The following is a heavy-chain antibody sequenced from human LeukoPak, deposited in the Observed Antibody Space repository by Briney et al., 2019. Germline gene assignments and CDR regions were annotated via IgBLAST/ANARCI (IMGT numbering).Heavy chain of an antibody. CDR3: ASDPVNAALGIDY. J-gene: IGHJ4*02. D-gene: IGHD5-18*01. CDR2: TNSDGSYT. CDR1: GFTFSSYW. Sequence: PGGSLRLSCAASGFTFSSYWMHWVRQAPGKGLVWVSRTNSDGSYTTYADSVKGRFTISRDNAKNTLYLQMNSLRAEDTAVYYCASDPVNAALGIDYWGQGTLVTVSS. V-gene: IGHV3-74*01.